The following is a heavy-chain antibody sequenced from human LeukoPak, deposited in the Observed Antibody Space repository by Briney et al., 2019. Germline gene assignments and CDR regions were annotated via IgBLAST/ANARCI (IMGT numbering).Heavy chain of an antibody. V-gene: IGHV4-59*01. J-gene: IGHJ4*02. D-gene: IGHD6-19*01. Sequence: SETLSLTCTVSGGSISSYYWSWIRQPPGRGLEWIGYIDDSGTTNYNPSLESRVTISVDTSKNQFSLKLSSVTAADTAVYYCARERPYSSGWDKYDYWGQGTLVTVSS. CDR2: IDDSGTT. CDR3: ARERPYSSGWDKYDY. CDR1: GGSISSYY.